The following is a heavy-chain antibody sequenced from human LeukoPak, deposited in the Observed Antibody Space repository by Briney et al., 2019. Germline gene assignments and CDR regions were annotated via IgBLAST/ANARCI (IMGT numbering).Heavy chain of an antibody. CDR3: AREGPGFDY. V-gene: IGHV6-1*01. J-gene: IGHJ4*02. CDR1: GDSVSSNSVA. CDR2: TYYRFKWYD. Sequence: SQTLSLTCAISGDSVSSNSVAWNWIRQSPSRGLEWLGRTYYRFKWYDDYALSVKSRMTINPDTSKNQFSLQLNSVTPEDTAVYYCAREGPGFDYWGQGTLVTVSS.